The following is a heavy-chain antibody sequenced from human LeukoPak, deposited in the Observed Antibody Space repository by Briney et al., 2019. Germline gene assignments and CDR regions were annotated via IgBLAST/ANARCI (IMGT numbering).Heavy chain of an antibody. CDR2: INPNSGDT. CDR3: ARDWRYYDLLTGYQEARYFDY. CDR1: GYTFTGYY. V-gene: IGHV1-2*02. Sequence: ASVKVSCKTSGYTFTGYYMHWVRQAPGQGLEWMGWINPNSGDTNYAQKFQGRVTMTRDTSINTAYMELSRLRSDDTAVYYCARDWRYYDLLTGYQEARYFDYWGQGALVTVSS. D-gene: IGHD3-9*01. J-gene: IGHJ4*02.